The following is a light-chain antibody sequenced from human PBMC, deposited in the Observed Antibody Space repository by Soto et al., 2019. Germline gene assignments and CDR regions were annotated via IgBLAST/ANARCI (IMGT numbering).Light chain of an antibody. CDR3: QRYDKPSVT. Sequence: DIQMTQSPSSLSASVGDRVTITCQASQDISNYLNWYQQKPGKAPNLLKYYASNLETGVPSRFSGSGYETDFTNTIISLQPEDVELYYCQRYDKPSVTFGGGTEVGFK. V-gene: IGKV1-33*01. CDR2: YAS. CDR1: QDISNY. J-gene: IGKJ4*01.